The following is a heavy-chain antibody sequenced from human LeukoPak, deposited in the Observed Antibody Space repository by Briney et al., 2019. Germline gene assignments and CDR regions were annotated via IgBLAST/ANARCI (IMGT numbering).Heavy chain of an antibody. CDR3: ARGRRAIGSTMFDMDY. D-gene: IGHD3-10*02. CDR2: INHSGST. Sequence: PSETLSLTCAVYGGSFSGYYWSWIRQPPGKGLEWIGEINHSGSTNYNPSLKSRVTISVDTSKNQFSLKLSSVTAADTAVYYCARGRRAIGSTMFDMDYWGQGTLVTVSS. CDR1: GGSFSGYY. J-gene: IGHJ4*02. V-gene: IGHV4-34*01.